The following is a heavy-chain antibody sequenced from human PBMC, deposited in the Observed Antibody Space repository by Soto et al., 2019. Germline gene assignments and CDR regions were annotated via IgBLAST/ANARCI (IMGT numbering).Heavy chain of an antibody. J-gene: IGHJ5*02. V-gene: IGHV3-23*01. Sequence: GGSLRLSCAASGFTFSSYAMSWVRQAPGKGLEWVSAIGGSGHSTYYADSVKGRFTISRDNSKNTLYLQMNSLRAEDTAVYYCAKDRTVVVPAAMGNWFDPWGQGTLVTVSS. CDR1: GFTFSSYA. CDR3: AKDRTVVVPAAMGNWFDP. D-gene: IGHD2-2*01. CDR2: IGGSGHST.